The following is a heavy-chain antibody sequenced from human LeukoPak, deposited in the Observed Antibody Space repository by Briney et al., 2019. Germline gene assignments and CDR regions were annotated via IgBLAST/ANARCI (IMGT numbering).Heavy chain of an antibody. CDR3: ARRNNSRYIDWLPDF. J-gene: IGHJ1*01. CDR2: IFPGDSDT. V-gene: IGHV5-51*01. CDR1: GYNFANHW. D-gene: IGHD3-9*01. Sequence: GESLQISCTGSGYNFANHWIGWVRQMPGKGLEWMGIIFPGDSDTRYSPSFQGQVTISADRSTNTAYLQWSSLKASDTAIYYCARRNNSRYIDWLPDFGGQGTQVTVSS.